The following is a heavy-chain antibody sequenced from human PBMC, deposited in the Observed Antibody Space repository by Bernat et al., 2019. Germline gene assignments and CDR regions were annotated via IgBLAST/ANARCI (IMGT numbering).Heavy chain of an antibody. CDR2: IYRGGST. CDR1: GFSVSTSH. J-gene: IGHJ5*02. Sequence: EVQLVESGGGLIQPGGSLRLSCAASGFSVSTSHMTWVRQAPGKGLGWVSVIYRGGSTNNADTVKGRFTIRRDNSKNTLYLQMNSMRAEDTALYYYARGYCSGGSCYSEWLDPWGQGTLVTVSS. D-gene: IGHD2-15*01. CDR3: ARGYCSGGSCYSEWLDP. V-gene: IGHV3-53*01.